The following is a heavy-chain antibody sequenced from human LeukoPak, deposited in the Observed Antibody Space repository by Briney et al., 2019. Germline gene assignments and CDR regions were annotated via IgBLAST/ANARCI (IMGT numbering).Heavy chain of an antibody. CDR1: GYSFTNYW. V-gene: IGHV5-51*01. Sequence: GESLKISCKGSGYSFTNYWIGWVRQMPGKGLEWMGIIYPGDSDTRYSPSFQGQVTISADKSISSAYLQWISLKASDTAMYYCARLGSSSWYSWFDPWGQGTLVTVSS. CDR3: ARLGSSSWYSWFDP. D-gene: IGHD6-13*01. CDR2: IYPGDSDT. J-gene: IGHJ5*02.